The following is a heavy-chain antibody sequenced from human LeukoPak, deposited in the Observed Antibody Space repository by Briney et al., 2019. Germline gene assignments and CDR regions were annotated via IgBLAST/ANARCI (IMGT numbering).Heavy chain of an antibody. V-gene: IGHV1-69*05. CDR3: ARGLGGRYCSGGSCYSDPFDY. J-gene: IGHJ4*02. CDR1: GGTFSSYA. D-gene: IGHD2-15*01. CDR2: IIPIFGTA. Sequence: SVKVSXKASGGTFSSYAISWVRQAPGQGLEWIGRIIPIFGTANYAQKFQGRVTITTDESTSTAYMELSSLRSEDTAVYYCARGLGGRYCSGGSCYSDPFDYWGQGTLVTVSS.